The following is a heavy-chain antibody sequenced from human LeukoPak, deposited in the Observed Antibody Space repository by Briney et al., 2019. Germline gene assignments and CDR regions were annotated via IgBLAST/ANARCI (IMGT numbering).Heavy chain of an antibody. CDR3: AREGCSSTSCPPNDAFDI. V-gene: IGHV1-2*02. Sequence: ASVKVSCKASGYTFTGYYMHWVRQAPGQGLEWMGWINPNSGGTNYAQKFQGRVTMTRDTSISTAYMELSRLRSDDTAVYYCAREGCSSTSCPPNDAFDIWGQGTMVIVSS. J-gene: IGHJ3*02. D-gene: IGHD2-2*01. CDR2: INPNSGGT. CDR1: GYTFTGYY.